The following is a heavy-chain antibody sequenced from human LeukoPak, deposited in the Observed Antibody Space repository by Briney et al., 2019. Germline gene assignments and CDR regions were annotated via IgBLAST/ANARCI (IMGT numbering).Heavy chain of an antibody. CDR2: INPNSGGT. CDR1: GYTFTGYY. J-gene: IGHJ4*02. V-gene: IGHV1-2*02. Sequence: ASVKVSCKASGYTFTGYYMHWVRQAPGQGLEWMGWINPNSGGTNYAQELQGRVTMTRDTSISTAYMELSRLRSDDTAVYYCARWYSSGFLGYIIDYWGQGTLVTVSS. CDR3: ARWYSSGFLGYIIDY. D-gene: IGHD6-19*01.